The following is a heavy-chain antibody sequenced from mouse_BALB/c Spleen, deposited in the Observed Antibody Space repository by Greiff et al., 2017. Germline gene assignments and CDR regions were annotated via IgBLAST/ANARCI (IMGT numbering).Heavy chain of an antibody. V-gene: IGHV5-6-4*01. CDR3: TRDSSGYFDY. D-gene: IGHD3-1*01. CDR1: GFTFSSYT. Sequence: EVKLMESGGGLVKPGGSLKLSCAASGFTFSSYTMSWVRQTPEKRLEWVATISSGGSYTYYPDSVKGRFTISRDNAKNTLYLQMSSLKSEDTAMYYCTRDSSGYFDYWGQGTTLTVSS. CDR2: ISSGGSYT. J-gene: IGHJ2*01.